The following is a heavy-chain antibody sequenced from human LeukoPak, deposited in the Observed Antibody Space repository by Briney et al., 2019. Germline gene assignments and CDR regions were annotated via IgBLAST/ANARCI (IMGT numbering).Heavy chain of an antibody. Sequence: SVKVSCKASGGTFSSYAISWVRQAPGQGLEWMGGIIPIFGTANYAQKFQGRVTITTDESTSTAYMELSSLRSEDTAVYYCARDRGSSSGFDYWGQGTLVTVSS. CDR1: GGTFSSYA. D-gene: IGHD6-6*01. V-gene: IGHV1-69*05. J-gene: IGHJ4*02. CDR3: ARDRGSSSGFDY. CDR2: IIPIFGTA.